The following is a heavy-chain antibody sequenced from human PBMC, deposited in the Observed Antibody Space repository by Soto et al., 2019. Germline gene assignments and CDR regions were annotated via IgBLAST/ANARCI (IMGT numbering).Heavy chain of an antibody. D-gene: IGHD3-9*01. V-gene: IGHV1-8*01. CDR2: MNPNSGNT. Sequence: EASVKVSCKASGYTFTSYDINWVRQATGQGLEWMGWMNPNSGNTGYAQKFLGRVTMTRNTSISTAYMELSSLRSEDTAVYYCARGRWDVLTGYYAFDYWGQGTLVTVSS. J-gene: IGHJ4*02. CDR1: GYTFTSYD. CDR3: ARGRWDVLTGYYAFDY.